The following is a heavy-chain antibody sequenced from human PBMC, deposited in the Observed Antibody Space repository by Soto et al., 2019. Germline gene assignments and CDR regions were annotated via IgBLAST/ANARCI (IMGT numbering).Heavy chain of an antibody. D-gene: IGHD3-3*01. Sequence: QVQLVQSGAEVKKPGASVKVSCKASGYTFTSYDINWVRQATGQGLEWMGWMNPNSGNTGYAQKFHGRVTMTRNTSISTAYMELSSLRSEDTAVYYCARAAEVSYYDFWSGYYTGMDYWGQGTLVTVSS. CDR2: MNPNSGNT. V-gene: IGHV1-8*01. CDR1: GYTFTSYD. CDR3: ARAAEVSYYDFWSGYYTGMDY. J-gene: IGHJ4*02.